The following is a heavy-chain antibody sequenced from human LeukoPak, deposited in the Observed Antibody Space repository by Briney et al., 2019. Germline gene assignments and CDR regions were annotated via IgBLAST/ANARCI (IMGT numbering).Heavy chain of an antibody. Sequence: SETLSLTCTVSGGSISSYYWSWIRQPPGKGQEWIGYIYYSGSTNYNPSLKSRVTISVDTSKNQFSLKLSSVTAADTAVYYCARLARYYYYYGMDVWGQGTTVTVSS. J-gene: IGHJ6*02. CDR2: IYYSGST. V-gene: IGHV4-59*08. CDR3: ARLARYYYYYGMDV. CDR1: GGSISSYY.